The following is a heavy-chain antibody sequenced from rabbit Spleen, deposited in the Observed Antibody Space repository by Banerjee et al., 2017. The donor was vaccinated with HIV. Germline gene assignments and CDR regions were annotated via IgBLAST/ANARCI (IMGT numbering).Heavy chain of an antibody. Sequence: QEQLEESGGDLVKPEGSLTLTCTASGFSFSNSYWICWVRQAPGKGLEWIACIYTGSSGYTYYASWAKGRFTISKTSSTTVTLQLNSLTAADTATYFCARVPNSGNYRLTRLDLWGQGTLVTVS. CDR3: ARVPNSGNYRLTRLDL. CDR2: IYTGSSGYT. V-gene: IGHV1S45*01. CDR1: GFSFSNSYW. D-gene: IGHD1-1*01. J-gene: IGHJ3*01.